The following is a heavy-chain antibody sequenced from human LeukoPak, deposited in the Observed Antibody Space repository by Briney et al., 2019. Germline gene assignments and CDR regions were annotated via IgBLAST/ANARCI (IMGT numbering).Heavy chain of an antibody. CDR3: AKDCSSTSCPVGGRPDY. CDR2: ISGSGGST. Sequence: GGSLRLSCAASGFTFSSYAMSWVRQAPGKGLEWVSAISGSGGSTYYADSVKGRLTISRDNSKNTLYLQMKSLRAEDTAVYSCAKDCSSTSCPVGGRPDYWGQGTLVTVSS. J-gene: IGHJ4*02. V-gene: IGHV3-23*01. D-gene: IGHD2-2*01. CDR1: GFTFSSYA.